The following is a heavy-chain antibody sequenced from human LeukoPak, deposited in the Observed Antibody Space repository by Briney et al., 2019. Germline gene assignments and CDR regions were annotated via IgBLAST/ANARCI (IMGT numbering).Heavy chain of an antibody. D-gene: IGHD6-19*01. V-gene: IGHV3-23*01. Sequence: GGSLRLSCAASGFTFSSYAMSWVRQAPGKVLEWVSGISGSGGSTYYADSVKGRFTISRDNSKNTLYLQMNSLRAEDTAIYYCAKAPGYSSGYFDYWGQGTLVTVSS. CDR2: ISGSGGST. J-gene: IGHJ4*02. CDR3: AKAPGYSSGYFDY. CDR1: GFTFSSYA.